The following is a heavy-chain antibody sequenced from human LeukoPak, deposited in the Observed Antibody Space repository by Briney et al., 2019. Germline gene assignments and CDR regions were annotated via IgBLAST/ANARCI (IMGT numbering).Heavy chain of an antibody. D-gene: IGHD3-22*01. CDR3: ARGQHYYDSSGYADY. CDR2: INSDGSST. J-gene: IGHJ4*02. CDR1: GFTFSSYW. Sequence: GGSLRLSCAASGFTFSSYWMHWVRQAPGKGLVWVSRINSDGSSTSYADSVKGRFTISRDNAKNTLYLQMNSLRAEDTAVYYCARGQHYYDSSGYADYWGQGTLVTVSS. V-gene: IGHV3-74*01.